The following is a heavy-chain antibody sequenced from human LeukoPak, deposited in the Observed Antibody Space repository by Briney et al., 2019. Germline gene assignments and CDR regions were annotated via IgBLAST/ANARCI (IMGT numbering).Heavy chain of an antibody. CDR2: ICGSGGRT. V-gene: IGHV3-23*01. Sequence: GWSLRLSRLASGFTLSRHGMSWLRQDPGDGLEWAAAICGSGGRTEYAGSAKGRFTISRDNSKNKLYLQLNSLRAEDTAVYYCATHDVPTRRYYYYYYMDVWGKGTTVTVSS. J-gene: IGHJ6*03. D-gene: IGHD3-16*01. CDR3: ATHDVPTRRYYYYYYMDV. CDR1: GFTLSRHG.